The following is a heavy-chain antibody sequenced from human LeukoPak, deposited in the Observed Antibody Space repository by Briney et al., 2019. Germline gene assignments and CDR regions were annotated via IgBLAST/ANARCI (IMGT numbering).Heavy chain of an antibody. J-gene: IGHJ6*02. D-gene: IGHD3-10*01. CDR3: ARDGSDYYYYGMDV. Sequence: SETLSLTCAVYGGSFSGYYWSWIRQHPGKGLEWIGYIYYSGSTYYNPSLKSRVTISVDTSKNQFSLKLSSVTAADTAVYYCARDGSDYYYYGMDVWGQGTTVTVSS. CDR2: IYYSGST. V-gene: IGHV4-31*11. CDR1: GGSFSGYY.